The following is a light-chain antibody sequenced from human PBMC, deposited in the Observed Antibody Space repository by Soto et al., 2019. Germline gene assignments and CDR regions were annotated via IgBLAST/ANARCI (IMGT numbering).Light chain of an antibody. CDR3: QSYDSSLSGWV. Sequence: QSVLTQPPSVSGAPGQRVTISCTGSSSNIGAGYDVHWYQQLPGTARILLIYGNSNRPSGVPDRFSGSKSGTSASLAITRLQAEDEADYYCQSYDSSLSGWVFGGGTKLTVL. V-gene: IGLV1-40*01. CDR2: GNS. J-gene: IGLJ3*02. CDR1: SSNIGAGYD.